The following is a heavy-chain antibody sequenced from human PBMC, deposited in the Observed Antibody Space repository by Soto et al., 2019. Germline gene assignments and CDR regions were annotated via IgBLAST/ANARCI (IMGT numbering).Heavy chain of an antibody. CDR3: ARARWGIVVATKGIDY. CDR2: ISGSGGST. D-gene: IGHD1-26*01. V-gene: IGHV3-23*01. J-gene: IGHJ4*02. Sequence: GGSLRLSCAASGFTFSSYAMSWVRQAPGKGLEWVSAISGSGGSTYYADSVKCRFTISRDNSKNTLYLQMNSLRAEDTAVYYCARARWGIVVATKGIDYWGQGTLVTVSS. CDR1: GFTFSSYA.